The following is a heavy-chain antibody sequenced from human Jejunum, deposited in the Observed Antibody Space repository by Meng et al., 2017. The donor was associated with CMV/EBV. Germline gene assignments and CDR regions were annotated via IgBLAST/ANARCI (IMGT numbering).Heavy chain of an antibody. CDR3: VRQGYGDYGDF. Sequence: KGSEYRFTNYWIGWVRQVPGEGLEWMAIIYPGDSDTRYRPSFQGQVTISADKSSTTAYLQWGTLKASDTAMYYCVRQGYGDYGDFWGQGTMVTVSS. CDR1: EYRFTNYW. CDR2: IYPGDSDT. V-gene: IGHV5-51*01. D-gene: IGHD4-17*01. J-gene: IGHJ4*02.